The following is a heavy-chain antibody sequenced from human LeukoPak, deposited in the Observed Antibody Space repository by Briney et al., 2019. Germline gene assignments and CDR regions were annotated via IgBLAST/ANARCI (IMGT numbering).Heavy chain of an antibody. V-gene: IGHV3-48*04. CDR1: GFTFSSYS. CDR3: ARDILTGSQSRFQH. J-gene: IGHJ1*01. D-gene: IGHD3-9*01. CDR2: ISSSSSTI. Sequence: GGSLRLSCAASGFTFSSYSMNWVRQAPGKGLEWVSSISSSSSTIYYADSVKGRFTISRDNAKNSLYLQMNSLRAEDTAVYYCARDILTGSQSRFQHWGQGTLVTVSS.